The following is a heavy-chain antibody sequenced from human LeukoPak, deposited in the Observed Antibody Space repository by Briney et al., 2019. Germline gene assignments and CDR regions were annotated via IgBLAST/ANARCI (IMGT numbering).Heavy chain of an antibody. CDR1: GYTFTGYY. D-gene: IGHD3-3*01. Sequence: GASVKVSCKPSGYTFTGYYMHWVRQAPGQGLEWMGRINPNSGGTNYAQKFQGRVTMTRDTSISTAYMELSRLRSDDTAVYYCARDLNDFWIKSFEGYFDYWGQGTLVTVSS. CDR3: ARDLNDFWIKSFEGYFDY. J-gene: IGHJ4*02. V-gene: IGHV1-2*06. CDR2: INPNSGGT.